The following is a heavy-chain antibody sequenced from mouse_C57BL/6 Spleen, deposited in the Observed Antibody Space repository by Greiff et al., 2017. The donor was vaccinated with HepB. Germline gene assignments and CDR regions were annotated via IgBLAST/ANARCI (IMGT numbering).Heavy chain of an antibody. CDR3: ARNGNYVGFAY. D-gene: IGHD2-1*01. Sequence: QVQLKQSGPGLVQPSQSLSITCTVSGFSLTSYGVHWVRQSPGKGLEWLGVIWSSGSTDYNAAFISRLSISKDNSKSQVFFKMNSLQADDTAIYYCARNGNYVGFAYWGQGTLVTVSA. CDR2: IWSSGST. CDR1: GFSLTSYG. J-gene: IGHJ3*01. V-gene: IGHV2-2*01.